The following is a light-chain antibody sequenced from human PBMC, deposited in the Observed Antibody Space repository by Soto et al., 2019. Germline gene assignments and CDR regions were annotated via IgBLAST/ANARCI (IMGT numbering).Light chain of an antibody. CDR3: ASHTTSDTRV. V-gene: IGLV2-14*01. CDR1: SGVVGAYDY. J-gene: IGLJ1*01. Sequence: PPASLSGSPGQAIALSRTGTSGVVGAYDYVSWYQHHPDKAPKLMIYEVSNRPSGVSDRFSGSKSVYTATLTISGLQAEDEADYYCASHTTSDTRVFGTGTKVTVL. CDR2: EVS.